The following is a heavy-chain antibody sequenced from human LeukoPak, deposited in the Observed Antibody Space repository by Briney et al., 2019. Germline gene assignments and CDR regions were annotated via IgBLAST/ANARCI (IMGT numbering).Heavy chain of an antibody. CDR3: ARATEPIFGVVTVYYYYYYYMDV. CDR2: ISSSSSYI. Sequence: GGSLRLSCAASGFTFSSYSMNWVRQAPGKGLEWVSSISSSSSYIYYADSVKGRFTISRDNAKNSLYLQMNSLRAEDTAVYYCARATEPIFGVVTVYYYYYYYMDVWGKGTTVTVSS. CDR1: GFTFSSYS. D-gene: IGHD3-3*01. V-gene: IGHV3-21*01. J-gene: IGHJ6*03.